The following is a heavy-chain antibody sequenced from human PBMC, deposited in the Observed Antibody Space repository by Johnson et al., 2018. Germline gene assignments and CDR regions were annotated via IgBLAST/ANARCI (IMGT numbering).Heavy chain of an antibody. V-gene: IGHV3-33*01. CDR3: ARDSLFNSMAARTLFDYYYSYMDV. D-gene: IGHD6-6*01. CDR2: IWFDGSNK. CDR1: GFTFSSYD. Sequence: QLVESGGGLVKPGRSLRLSCAASGFTFSSYDMHWVRQAPGKGLEWVAVIWFDGSNKFYADSVKGRFTISSDNSKNTLYLQMNSLSAEDTAVYYCARDSLFNSMAARTLFDYYYSYMDVWGKGTTVTVSS. J-gene: IGHJ6*03.